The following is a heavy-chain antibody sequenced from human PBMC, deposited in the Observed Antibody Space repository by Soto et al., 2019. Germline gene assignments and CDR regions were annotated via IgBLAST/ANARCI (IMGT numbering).Heavy chain of an antibody. D-gene: IGHD3-10*01. CDR1: GFTFSSYA. V-gene: IGHV3-23*01. CDR2: ISGSGGST. Sequence: GGSLRLSCAASGFTFSSYAMSWVRQAPGKGLEWVSAISGSGGSTYYAASVNGRFTISRDNSKNTLYLQMNSLRAEDTAVYYCAKVRKGHYYYMDVWGKGTTVTVSS. J-gene: IGHJ6*03. CDR3: AKVRKGHYYYMDV.